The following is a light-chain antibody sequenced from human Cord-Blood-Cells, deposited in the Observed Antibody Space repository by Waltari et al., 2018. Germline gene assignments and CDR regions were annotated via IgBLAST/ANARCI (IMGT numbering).Light chain of an antibody. J-gene: IGLJ2*01. V-gene: IGLV2-14*01. CDR1: SSDDGGDNH. CDR3: SSYTSSSTLVV. CDR2: DVS. Sequence: QSALTQPASVPGSPGQSTTISCTGTSSDDGGDNHVCWYHQHPGKAPNLMIYDVSNRPSGVSTRFSGSKSGNTASLTISGLQAEDEADYYCSSYTSSSTLVVFGGGTKLTVL.